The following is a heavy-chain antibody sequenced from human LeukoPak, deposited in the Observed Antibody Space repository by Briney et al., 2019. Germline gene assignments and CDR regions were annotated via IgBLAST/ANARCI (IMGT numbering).Heavy chain of an antibody. D-gene: IGHD3-3*01. CDR3: ARARIFGVVTTDY. V-gene: IGHV1-2*02. CDR1: GYTFTGHY. J-gene: IGHJ4*02. CDR2: INPNSGGT. Sequence: ASVKVSCKASGYTFTGHYMHWVRQAPGQGLEWMGWINPNSGGTNYAQKFQGRVTMTRDTSISTAYMELSRLRSDDTAVYYCARARIFGVVTTDYWGQGTLVTVSS.